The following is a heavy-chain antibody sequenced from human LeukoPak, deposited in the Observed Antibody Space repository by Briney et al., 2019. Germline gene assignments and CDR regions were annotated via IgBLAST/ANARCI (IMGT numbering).Heavy chain of an antibody. D-gene: IGHD5-18*01. J-gene: IGHJ6*02. V-gene: IGHV5-51*01. Sequence: GESLKISCKGSGYSFTSYWIGWVRQMPGKGLEWMGIVYPGDSDTRYSPSFQGQVTISADKSISTAHLQWSSLKASDTAMYYCAREWLDTATYYYYGMDVWGQGTTVTVSS. CDR3: AREWLDTATYYYYGMDV. CDR2: VYPGDSDT. CDR1: GYSFTSYW.